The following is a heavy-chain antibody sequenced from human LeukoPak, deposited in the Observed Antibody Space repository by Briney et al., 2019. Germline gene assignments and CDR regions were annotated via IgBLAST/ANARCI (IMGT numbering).Heavy chain of an antibody. CDR3: ATRSLWFGESAVFDY. V-gene: IGHV1-24*01. CDR1: GYTLTELS. J-gene: IGHJ4*02. CDR2: FDPEDGET. Sequence: GASVKVSCKVSGYTLTELSMHWVRQAPGKGLGWRGGFDPEDGETIYAQKFQGRVTMTEHTSTDTAYMELSSLRSEDTAVYYCATRSLWFGESAVFDYWGQGTLVTVSS. D-gene: IGHD3-10*01.